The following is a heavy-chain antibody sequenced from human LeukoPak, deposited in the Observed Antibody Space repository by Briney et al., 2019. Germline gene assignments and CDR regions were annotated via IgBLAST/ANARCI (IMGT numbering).Heavy chain of an antibody. D-gene: IGHD5-24*01. V-gene: IGHV4-4*07. CDR2: IYTSGNT. CDR3: ARTLTFPRDGYHSGVLNP. CDR1: GVSISSYY. J-gene: IGHJ5*02. Sequence: KPSETLSLTCTVSGVSISSYYWSWIRQPAGKGLEWIGRIYTSGNTKYNPSLKSRVTISVDKSKNQFSLKLNSVTAADAAVYYCARTLTFPRDGYHSGVLNPWGQGTLVTVSS.